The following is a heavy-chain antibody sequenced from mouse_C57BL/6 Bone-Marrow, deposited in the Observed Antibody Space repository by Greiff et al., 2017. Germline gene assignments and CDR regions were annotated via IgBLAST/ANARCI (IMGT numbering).Heavy chain of an antibody. CDR1: GYTFTDYE. V-gene: IGHV1-15*01. Sequence: QVQLQQSGAELVRPGASVTLSCKASGYTFTDYEMHWVKQTPVHGLEWIGAIDPETGGTAYNQTFKGKAILTADKSSSTAYMELRSLTSEDSAVYYCTRSGDGYPWYFDVWGTGTTVTVSS. J-gene: IGHJ1*03. CDR2: IDPETGGT. CDR3: TRSGDGYPWYFDV. D-gene: IGHD2-3*01.